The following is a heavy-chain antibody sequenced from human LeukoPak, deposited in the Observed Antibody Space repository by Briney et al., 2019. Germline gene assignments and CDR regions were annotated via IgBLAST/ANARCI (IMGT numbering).Heavy chain of an antibody. D-gene: IGHD2-15*01. CDR3: ARDTVGRWDCSGGSCYNFDI. CDR1: GFTFSSYA. CDR2: ISYDGSNK. Sequence: PGGSLRLSCAASGFTFSSYAMHWVRQAPGKGLEWVAVISYDGSNKYYADSVKGRFTISRDNSKNTLYLQMNSLRAEDTAVYYCARDTVGRWDCSGGSCYNFDIWGQGTMVTVSS. V-gene: IGHV3-30*04. J-gene: IGHJ3*02.